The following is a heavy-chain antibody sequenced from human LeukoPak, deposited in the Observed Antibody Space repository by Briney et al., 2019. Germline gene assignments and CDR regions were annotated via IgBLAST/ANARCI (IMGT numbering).Heavy chain of an antibody. CDR3: ASPPYDSSGYCSAFDI. D-gene: IGHD3-22*01. CDR2: INHSGST. CDR1: GGSFSGYC. V-gene: IGHV4-34*01. Sequence: PSETLSLTCAVYGGSFSGYCWSWIRQPPGKGLEWIGEINHSGSTNYNPSLKSRVTISVDTSKNQFSLKLSSVTAADTAVYYCASPPYDSSGYCSAFDIWGQGTMVTVSS. J-gene: IGHJ3*02.